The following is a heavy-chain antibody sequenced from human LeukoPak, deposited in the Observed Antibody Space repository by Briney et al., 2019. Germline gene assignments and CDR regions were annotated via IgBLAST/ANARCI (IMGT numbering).Heavy chain of an antibody. J-gene: IGHJ4*02. V-gene: IGHV4-30-4*07. CDR1: GGSISSGAYS. CDR2: FYYSGGT. CDR3: ASHSGGYAY. D-gene: IGHD2-8*01. Sequence: SETLSLTGAVSGGSISSGAYSWSWIRQPPGKGLEWIGYFYYSGGTYYNPSLKSRVTISVDTSKNQISLKVSSVTAADTAVYYCASHSGGYAYWGQGTLVTVSS.